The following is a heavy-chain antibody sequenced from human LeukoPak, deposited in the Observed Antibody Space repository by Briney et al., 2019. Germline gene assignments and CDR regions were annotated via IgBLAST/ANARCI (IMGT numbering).Heavy chain of an antibody. CDR2: INPNSGGT. CDR3: ARVQGGSGCYFFDY. D-gene: IGHD1-26*01. J-gene: IGHJ4*02. Sequence: ASVKVSCKASGYTFTGYYMHWVRQAPGQGLEWMGWINPNSGGTNYAQKFQGRVTMTRDTSISTAYMELSRLRSDDTAVYYCARVQGGSGCYFFDYWGQGTLVTVSS. CDR1: GYTFTGYY. V-gene: IGHV1-2*02.